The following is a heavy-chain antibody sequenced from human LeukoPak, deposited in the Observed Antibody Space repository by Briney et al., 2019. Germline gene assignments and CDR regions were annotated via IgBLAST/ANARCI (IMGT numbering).Heavy chain of an antibody. CDR2: ISYVGST. V-gene: IGHV4-39*01. Sequence: SETLSLTCTVSVGSISSSSYYWGWIRQPPGKGPVWIGSISYVGSTYYDPSLKSRVTISVDRSKNQFSLKLSSVTAADTAVYYCARLTDGGGRFGWFDPWGQGTLVTVSS. D-gene: IGHD2-15*01. CDR1: VGSISSSSYY. CDR3: ARLTDGGGRFGWFDP. J-gene: IGHJ5*02.